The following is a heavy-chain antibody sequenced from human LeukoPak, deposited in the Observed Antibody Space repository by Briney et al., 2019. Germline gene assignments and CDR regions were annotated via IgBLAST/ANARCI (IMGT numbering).Heavy chain of an antibody. Sequence: ASVKVSRTATGYTFPNYGISWVRQAPGQGLEWVGWSSPYNCNTNYAQKVQGRVTKTPYTSTSPVYIELRSLRSEDTAMYYCARKVGAEAGRYFVLWGGGTLVTVSS. D-gene: IGHD6-19*01. CDR3: ARKVGAEAGRYFVL. CDR2: SSPYNCNT. CDR1: GYTFPNYG. V-gene: IGHV1-18*01. J-gene: IGHJ2*01.